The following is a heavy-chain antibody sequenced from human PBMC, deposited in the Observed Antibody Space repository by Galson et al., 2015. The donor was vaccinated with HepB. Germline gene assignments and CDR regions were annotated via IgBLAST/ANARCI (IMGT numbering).Heavy chain of an antibody. D-gene: IGHD6-19*01. Sequence: SVKVSCKASGFTFTSSAVQWVRQARGQRLGWIGWIVVGSGNTNYAQKFQERVTITRDMSTSTAYMELSSLRSEDTAVYYCAAGLGLVKGYGMDVWGQGTTVTVSS. V-gene: IGHV1-58*01. CDR3: AAGLGLVKGYGMDV. CDR1: GFTFTSSA. CDR2: IVVGSGNT. J-gene: IGHJ6*02.